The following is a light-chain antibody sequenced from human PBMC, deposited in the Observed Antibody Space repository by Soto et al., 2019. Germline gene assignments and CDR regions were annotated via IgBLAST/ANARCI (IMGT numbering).Light chain of an antibody. CDR1: ESVTDY. Sequence: EIVLTQSPATLSLSPGERGTLSCRASESVTDYLAWYQQKPGQAPRLLVYDVSNRAAGIPTRFSGGGSGTDFTLTISNVEPEDFAVYYCQQRSDWPWTFGQWTKVEIK. J-gene: IGKJ1*01. V-gene: IGKV3-11*01. CDR3: QQRSDWPWT. CDR2: DVS.